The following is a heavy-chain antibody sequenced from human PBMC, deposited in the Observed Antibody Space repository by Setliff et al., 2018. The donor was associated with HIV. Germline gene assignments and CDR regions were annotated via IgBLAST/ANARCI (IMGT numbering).Heavy chain of an antibody. CDR3: AKPTSGLYPRAFDL. CDR2: VSPSSIVT. D-gene: IGHD6-19*01. CDR1: GFAFSTFD. Sequence: PGGSLRLSCAASGFAFSTFDMNWVRQTPEKGLERVSAVSPSSIVTYYADSVKGRFTVSRDDSKNMLFLQMNSLGPEDTAIYYCAKPTSGLYPRAFDLWGQGTMVTVSS. V-gene: IGHV3-23*01. J-gene: IGHJ3*01.